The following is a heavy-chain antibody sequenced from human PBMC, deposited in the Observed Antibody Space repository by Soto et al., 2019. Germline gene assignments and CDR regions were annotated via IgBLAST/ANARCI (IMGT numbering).Heavy chain of an antibody. CDR2: IYYSGST. CDR1: GGSISSGGYS. J-gene: IGHJ4*02. V-gene: IGHV4-61*08. D-gene: IGHD6-19*01. CDR3: ARGGGVIAVAGTFDY. Sequence: SETLSLTCAVSGGSISSGGYSWSWIRQPPGKGLEWIGYIYYSGSTNYNPSLKSRVTISVDTSKNQFSLKLSSVTAADTAVYYCARGGGVIAVAGTFDYWGQGTLVTVSS.